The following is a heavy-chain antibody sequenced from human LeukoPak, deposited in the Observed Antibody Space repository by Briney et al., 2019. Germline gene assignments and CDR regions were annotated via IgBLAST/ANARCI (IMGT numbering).Heavy chain of an antibody. V-gene: IGHV1-2*02. CDR3: AREPSGYDYGGGWFDP. D-gene: IGHD5-12*01. CDR2: INPNSGGT. J-gene: IGHJ5*02. CDR1: GYTFTGYY. Sequence: ASVKVSCKASGYTFTGYYMHWVRQAPGQGLEWMGWINPNSGGTNYAQKFQGRVTMTRDTSISTAYMELSRLRSDDTAVYYCAREPSGYDYGGGWFDPWGQGTLVTVSS.